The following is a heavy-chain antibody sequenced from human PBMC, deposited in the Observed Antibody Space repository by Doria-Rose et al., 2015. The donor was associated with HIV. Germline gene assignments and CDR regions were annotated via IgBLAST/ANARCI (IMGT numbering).Heavy chain of an antibody. CDR3: ARIKSSRWYHKYYFDF. CDR2: IFSDDER. J-gene: IGHJ4*02. CDR1: GVSLSSPGMG. Sequence: SGPVLVKPTETLTLTCTVSGVSLSSPGMGVSRIRQPPGKALEWHANIFSDDERSYKTSLKSRLTISRGTAKSQVVLTMTDMDPVDTATYYCARIKSSRWYHKYYFDFWGQGTLVIVSA. V-gene: IGHV2-26*01. D-gene: IGHD6-13*01.